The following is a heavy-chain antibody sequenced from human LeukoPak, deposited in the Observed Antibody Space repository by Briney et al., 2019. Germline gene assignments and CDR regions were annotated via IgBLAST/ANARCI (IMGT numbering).Heavy chain of an antibody. CDR1: GGSISSYY. CDR2: IYSSGST. D-gene: IGHD3-22*01. V-gene: IGHV4-4*07. Sequence: SETLSLTCTVSGGSISSYYWSWIRQPAGKGLEWIGRIYSSGSTNYNPALKSRLTMSVDTSKNQFSLKLSSVTAADTVVYYCARSLASHYDFSGYYFWGQGTLVTVSS. J-gene: IGHJ4*02. CDR3: ARSLASHYDFSGYYF.